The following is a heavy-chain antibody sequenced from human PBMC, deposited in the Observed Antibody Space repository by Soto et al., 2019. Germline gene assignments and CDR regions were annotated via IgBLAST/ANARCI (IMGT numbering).Heavy chain of an antibody. CDR1: GCSISHYY. V-gene: IGHV4-59*01. CDR3: ARDRSTYGGVGKGEVKENCFEP. CDR2: AYYSGST. D-gene: IGHD2-8*01. Sequence: WETLSLTCAVSGCSISHYYWSWIRQSPGKGLEWIGYAYYSGSTDYNPSLKSRVTMSVDTSKNQVSLKLNSVTTADTAVYYCARDRSTYGGVGKGEVKENCFEPWGQGTMVTVYS. J-gene: IGHJ5*02.